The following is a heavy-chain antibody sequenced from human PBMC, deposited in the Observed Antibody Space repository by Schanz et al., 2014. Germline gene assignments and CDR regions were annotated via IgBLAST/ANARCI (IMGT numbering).Heavy chain of an antibody. CDR3: ARERDALDI. V-gene: IGHV4-31*03. CDR2: IYYRGST. Sequence: QVQLQESGPGLVKSSETLSLTCTVSGDSISSSGSYWTWIRQHPGKGLEWIGYIYYRGSTYYNPSLKSRVIISTDVSRKQFSLRLKSVTAADTALYYCARERDALDIWGQGTMVIVSS. CDR1: GDSISSSGSY. J-gene: IGHJ3*02.